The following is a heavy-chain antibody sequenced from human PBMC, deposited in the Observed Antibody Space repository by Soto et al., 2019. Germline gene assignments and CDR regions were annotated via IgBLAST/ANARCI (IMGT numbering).Heavy chain of an antibody. D-gene: IGHD3-3*01. V-gene: IGHV4-34*01. CDR2: INHSGST. CDR1: VWSLSPYY. Sequence: QVQLQQWGAGLLKPSETLSLTCAVYVWSLSPYYWSWIRQSPGKGLEWIGEINHSGSTNYNPSLKSRVTLSVETSKNQFSLKLRYVTAADTAVYYCVRECHYDVWGYYDGMDVWGQGTTVTVSS. J-gene: IGHJ6*01. CDR3: VRECHYDVWGYYDGMDV.